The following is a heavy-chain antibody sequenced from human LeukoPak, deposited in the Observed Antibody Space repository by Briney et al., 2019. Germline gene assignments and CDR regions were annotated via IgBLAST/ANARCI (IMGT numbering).Heavy chain of an antibody. D-gene: IGHD4-17*01. CDR1: GGTFSSYA. CDR3: ARDRNTVTTSLDY. V-gene: IGHV1-69*04. J-gene: IGHJ4*02. CDR2: IIPILGIA. Sequence: GASVKVSCKASGGTFSSYAISWVRQAPGQGLEWMGRIIPILGIANYAQKFQGRVTITADKSTSTAYMELSSLRSEDTAVYYCARDRNTVTTSLDYWGQGTLVTVSS.